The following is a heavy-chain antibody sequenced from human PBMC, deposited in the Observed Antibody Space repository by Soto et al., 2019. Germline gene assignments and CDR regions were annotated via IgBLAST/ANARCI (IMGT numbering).Heavy chain of an antibody. CDR1: GDSINSDKYY. CDR3: ARLEGLATISYYFDF. J-gene: IGHJ4*02. CDR2: IYFRGNT. D-gene: IGHD3-9*01. Sequence: SETLSLTCSVSGDSINSDKYYWGWIRQPPGKGLEWIGSIYFRGNTYYNPSLQTRVTISLDKSKSRFSLELNSVTAADSAVYFCARLEGLATISYYFDFWGQGALVTVSS. V-gene: IGHV4-39*01.